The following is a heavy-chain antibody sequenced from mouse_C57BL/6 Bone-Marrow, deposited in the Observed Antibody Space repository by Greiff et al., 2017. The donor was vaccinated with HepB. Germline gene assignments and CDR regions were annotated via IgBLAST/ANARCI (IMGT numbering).Heavy chain of an antibody. CDR1: GFTFSDAW. Sequence: EVQLQESGGGLVQPGGSMKLSCAASGFTFSDAWMDWVRQSPEKGLEWVAEIRNKANNHATYYAESVKGRFTISRDDSKSSVYLQMNSLRAEDTGIYYCTRRPHYGSSYGYWGQGTTLTVSS. V-gene: IGHV6-6*01. D-gene: IGHD1-1*01. J-gene: IGHJ2*01. CDR2: IRNKANNHAT. CDR3: TRRPHYGSSYGY.